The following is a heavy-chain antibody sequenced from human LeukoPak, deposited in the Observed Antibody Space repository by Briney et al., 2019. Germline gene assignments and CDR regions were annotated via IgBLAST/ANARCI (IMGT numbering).Heavy chain of an antibody. CDR3: ARTDYDSSGYFDY. V-gene: IGHV3-66*01. Sequence: GSLRLSCAASGFTVSSNSMSWVRQAPGKGLEWVSVLYSGGSTYYADSVKGRFTISRDNSKNTLYLQMNSLRAEDTAVYYCARTDYDSSGYFDYWGQGTLVTVSS. J-gene: IGHJ4*02. CDR1: GFTVSSNS. D-gene: IGHD3-22*01. CDR2: LYSGGST.